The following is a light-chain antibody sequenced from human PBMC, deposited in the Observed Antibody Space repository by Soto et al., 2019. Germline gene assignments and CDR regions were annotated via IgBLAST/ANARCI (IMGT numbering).Light chain of an antibody. V-gene: IGLV3-9*01. J-gene: IGLJ2*01. CDR2: RDN. Sequence: SYELTQPLSVSVALGQTARITCGGNNIGSKNVHWYQQKPGQAPVLIIYRDNNRPSGIPERFSGSNSGNTATLSISRAQAGDEADYYCQVWDSSTYVLFGGGTKLTVL. CDR3: QVWDSSTYVL. CDR1: NIGSKN.